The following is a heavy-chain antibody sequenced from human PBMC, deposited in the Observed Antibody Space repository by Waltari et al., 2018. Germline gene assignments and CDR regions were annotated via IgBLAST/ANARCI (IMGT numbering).Heavy chain of an antibody. J-gene: IGHJ6*02. V-gene: IGHV4-59*11. CDR2: IYYSGST. CDR1: GGSISSHY. Sequence: QVQLQESGPGLVKPSEPLSLTCTVSGGSISSHYWSWLRQPPGKGLEWIGYIYYSGSTNYNPSLKSRVTISVDTSKNQFSLKLSSVTAADTAVYYCASLIAAAPYYYGMDVWGQGTTVTVSS. D-gene: IGHD6-13*01. CDR3: ASLIAAAPYYYGMDV.